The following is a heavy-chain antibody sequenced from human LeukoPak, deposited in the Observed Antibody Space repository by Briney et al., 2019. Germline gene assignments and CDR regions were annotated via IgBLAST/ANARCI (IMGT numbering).Heavy chain of an antibody. J-gene: IGHJ3*02. D-gene: IGHD1-26*01. CDR3: ARASIHYGRTRGESGPDKWELGFAVFGIYPSGSSARGAFDI. Sequence: SETLSLTCTVSGGSISSSSYYWGWIRQPPGKGLEWIGSIYYSGSTYYNPSLKSRVTISVDTSKNQFSLKLSSVTAADTAVYYCARASIHYGRTRGESGPDKWELGFAVFGIYPSGSSARGAFDIWGQGTMVTVSS. V-gene: IGHV4-39*07. CDR1: GGSISSSSYY. CDR2: IYYSGST.